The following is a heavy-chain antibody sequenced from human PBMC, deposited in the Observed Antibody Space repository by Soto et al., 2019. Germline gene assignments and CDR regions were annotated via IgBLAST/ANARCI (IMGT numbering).Heavy chain of an antibody. V-gene: IGHV5-10-1*01. CDR2: LVPSDFAP. Sequence: GESLKISCKGSGYSFSSFGISWVRQKPGKGLEWMGSLVPSDFAPSYSPSFQGHVTISVDKSIPTAYLQWHSLRASDTAIYYCARRDYFYGVDVWGQGTTVTVSS. CDR3: ARRDYFYGVDV. CDR1: GYSFSSFG. D-gene: IGHD4-17*01. J-gene: IGHJ6*02.